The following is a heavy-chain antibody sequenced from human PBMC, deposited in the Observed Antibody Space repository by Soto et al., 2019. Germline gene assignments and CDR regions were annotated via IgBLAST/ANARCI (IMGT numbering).Heavy chain of an antibody. V-gene: IGHV3-23*01. CDR2: ISGSGGST. J-gene: IGHJ5*02. CDR3: AKHSDYDFWSGGNSFDP. Sequence: GGSLRLSCAASGFTFSSYAMSWVRQAPGKGLEWVSAISGSGGSTYYADSVKGRFTISRDNSENTLYLQMNSLRAEDTAVYYCAKHSDYDFWSGGNSFDPWGQGTLVTVSS. CDR1: GFTFSSYA. D-gene: IGHD3-3*01.